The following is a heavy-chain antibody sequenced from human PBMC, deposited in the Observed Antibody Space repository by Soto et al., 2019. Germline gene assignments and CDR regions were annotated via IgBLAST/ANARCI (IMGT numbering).Heavy chain of an antibody. CDR1: GYSFTSYW. D-gene: IGHD5-12*01. CDR3: ARLEMATIRAYYYYGMDV. Sequence: PGESLKISCKGSGYSFTSYWISWVRQMPGKGLEWMGRIDPSDSYTNYSPSFQGHVTISADTSISTAYMELSRLRSDDTAVYYCARLEMATIRAYYYYGMDVWGQGTTVTVSS. CDR2: IDPSDSYT. V-gene: IGHV5-10-1*01. J-gene: IGHJ6*02.